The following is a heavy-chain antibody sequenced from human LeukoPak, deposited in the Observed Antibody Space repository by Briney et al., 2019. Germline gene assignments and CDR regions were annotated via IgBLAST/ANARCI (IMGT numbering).Heavy chain of an antibody. J-gene: IGHJ4*02. V-gene: IGHV3-48*04. CDR3: ARDYSSSWRELDY. CDR1: GFIFSSYS. D-gene: IGHD6-13*01. Sequence: PGGSLRLSCAASGFIFSSYSMKWVRQAPGKGLEWVSYISSSSTTIYYADSVKGRFTISRDNAKNSLYLQMNSLRAEDTALYYCARDYSSSWRELDYWGQGTLVTVSS. CDR2: ISSSSTTI.